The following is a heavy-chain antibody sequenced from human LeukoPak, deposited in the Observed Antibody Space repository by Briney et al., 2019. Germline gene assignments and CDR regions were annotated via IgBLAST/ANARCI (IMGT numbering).Heavy chain of an antibody. Sequence: GGSLRLSCVASGFTFTSDTMNWVRQAPGKGLEWVAFISYEGSNKYSADSVKGRFTISKDNSKNTLYLQLNSLRAEDTAVYYCAKEEGGSGWYYFDYWGQGTLVTVSS. D-gene: IGHD6-19*01. J-gene: IGHJ4*02. CDR3: AKEEGGSGWYYFDY. CDR1: GFTFTSDT. V-gene: IGHV3-30*18. CDR2: ISYEGSNK.